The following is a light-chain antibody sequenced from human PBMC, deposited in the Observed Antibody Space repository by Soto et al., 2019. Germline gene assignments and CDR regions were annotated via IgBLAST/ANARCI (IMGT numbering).Light chain of an antibody. CDR2: KVS. CDR1: QSLVHSDGNTY. V-gene: IGKV2-30*02. J-gene: IGKJ2*01. Sequence: DVVMTQSPLSLPVTLGQPASISCRSSQSLVHSDGNTYLNRFQQRPGQSPRRLIYKVSTRDSGVPDRFSGSGSGTDFTLRISSVEAEDVGVYYCMQGTHWPFTFGQGTKLEIK. CDR3: MQGTHWPFT.